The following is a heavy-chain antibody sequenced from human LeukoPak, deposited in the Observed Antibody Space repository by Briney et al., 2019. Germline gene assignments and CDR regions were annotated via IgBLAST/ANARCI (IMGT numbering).Heavy chain of an antibody. CDR2: ISGTGGST. CDR1: GFTFRHFP. J-gene: IGHJ4*02. Sequence: PGGSLRLSCAASGFTFRHFPMTWVRQAPGKGLEWVSGISGTGGSTYYADSVKGRFTISRDNSDNTLFLRMSSLRAEDTAVYFCAGGTAIGDFDAWGQGTLVTVSS. D-gene: IGHD1/OR15-1a*01. V-gene: IGHV3-23*01. CDR3: AGGTAIGDFDA.